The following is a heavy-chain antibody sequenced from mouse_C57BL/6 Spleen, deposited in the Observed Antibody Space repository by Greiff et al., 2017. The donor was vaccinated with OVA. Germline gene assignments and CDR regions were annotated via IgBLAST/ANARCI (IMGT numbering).Heavy chain of an antibody. CDR3: SNYLYGAMDY. D-gene: IGHD2-5*01. Sequence: EVQLVESGGGLVKPGGSLKLSCAASGFTFSDYGMHWVRQAPEQGLEWVAYISSGSSTIYYADTVKGRFTLARDNAKNTLFLQITSLRAEDTAMYYCSNYLYGAMDYWGQGTSVTVSS. J-gene: IGHJ4*01. CDR2: ISSGSSTI. CDR1: GFTFSDYG. V-gene: IGHV5-17*01.